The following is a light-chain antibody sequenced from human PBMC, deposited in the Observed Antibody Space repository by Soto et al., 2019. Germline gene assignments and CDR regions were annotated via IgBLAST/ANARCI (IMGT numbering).Light chain of an antibody. CDR3: QPGQTLPFT. Sequence: EIEMTQSPASLSVSPGDRATISCRASQSISTYLAWYQQIPGQAPRLLIYSASTRSTGVPASFTGSGSGSEFTLTISRLQSEDFAIYYFQPGQTLPFTFGQGTRLEI. V-gene: IGKV3-15*01. CDR2: SAS. CDR1: QSISTY. J-gene: IGKJ2*01.